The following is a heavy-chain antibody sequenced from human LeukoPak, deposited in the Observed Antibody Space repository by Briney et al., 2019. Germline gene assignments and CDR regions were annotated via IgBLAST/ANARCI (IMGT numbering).Heavy chain of an antibody. Sequence: SETLSLTCTVSGGSISSGGYYWSWIRQHPGKGLEWIGYIYYSGSTYYNPSLKSRVTISADTSNNQFSLKLSSVTAADTAVYYCAREEIRPLRPFAYWGQGTLVTVSS. D-gene: IGHD3-3*02. CDR3: AREEIRPLRPFAY. J-gene: IGHJ4*02. V-gene: IGHV4-30-4*08. CDR2: IYYSGST. CDR1: GGSISSGGYY.